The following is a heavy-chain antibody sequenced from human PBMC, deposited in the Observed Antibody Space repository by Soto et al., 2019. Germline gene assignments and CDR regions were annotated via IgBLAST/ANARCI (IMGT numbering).Heavy chain of an antibody. CDR3: AKGRAGAARPYYYYYYMDV. Sequence: EVQLLESGGGLVQPGGSLRLSCAASGFTFSSYAMSWVRQAPGKGLEWVSAISGSGGSTYYADSVKGRFTISRDNSKNTLYLQMNSLRTEDTAVYYCAKGRAGAARPYYYYYYMDVWGKGTTVTVSS. J-gene: IGHJ6*03. CDR1: GFTFSSYA. V-gene: IGHV3-23*01. D-gene: IGHD6-6*01. CDR2: ISGSGGST.